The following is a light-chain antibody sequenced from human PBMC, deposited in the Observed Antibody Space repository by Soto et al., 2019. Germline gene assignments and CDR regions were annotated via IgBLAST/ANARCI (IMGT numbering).Light chain of an antibody. Sequence: IVLTQSPASRSLSPGERATLSCRASQSVDSHLVWYQQKPGQAPRLLIFGASNRATGIPARFSGSGSGTDGTLAINRLEKDDGSVYYCQQRNDWTITFGQGTRLEIK. CDR2: GAS. V-gene: IGKV3-11*01. CDR1: QSVDSH. J-gene: IGKJ5*01. CDR3: QQRNDWTIT.